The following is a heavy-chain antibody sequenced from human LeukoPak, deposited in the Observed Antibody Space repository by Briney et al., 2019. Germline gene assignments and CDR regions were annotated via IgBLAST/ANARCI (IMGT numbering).Heavy chain of an antibody. J-gene: IGHJ5*02. Sequence: SETLSLTCTVPGGSLSSYYWTWIRQPPGKGLEWIGYIYYTGSTSYNPSLKSRVTISVDTSKNQFSLKLSSVTAADTAVYYCAREISRGGYEDNWFDPWGQGTLVTVSS. V-gene: IGHV4-59*12. CDR2: IYYTGST. D-gene: IGHD5-12*01. CDR1: GGSLSSYY. CDR3: AREISRGGYEDNWFDP.